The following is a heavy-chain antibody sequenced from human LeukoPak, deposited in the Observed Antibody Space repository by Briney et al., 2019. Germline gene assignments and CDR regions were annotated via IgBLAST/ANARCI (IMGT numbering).Heavy chain of an antibody. D-gene: IGHD4-17*01. CDR2: INPNSGGT. CDR3: ASQYGDYIPCLDY. CDR1: GYTFTGYY. Sequence: GASVKVSCKASGYTFTGYYMHWVRQAPGQGVEWLGWINPNSGGTNYAQKFQGRVTKTRDTSISTAYMELSRLRSHDTVVYYWASQYGDYIPCLDYWSQGTLVTVHS. J-gene: IGHJ4*02. V-gene: IGHV1-2*02.